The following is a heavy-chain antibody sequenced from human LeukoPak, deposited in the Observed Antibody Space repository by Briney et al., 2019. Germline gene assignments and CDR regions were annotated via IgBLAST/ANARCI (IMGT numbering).Heavy chain of an antibody. D-gene: IGHD5-12*01. Sequence: GGSLRLSCAASGFTFSSYAMSWVRQAPGNRLEWVSAISGSGGSTYYADSVKGRFTISRDNSKNSLYLQMNSLRAEDTAVYYCARDRASGYDYFFDYWGQGTLVTVSS. CDR1: GFTFSSYA. CDR3: ARDRASGYDYFFDY. V-gene: IGHV3-23*01. CDR2: ISGSGGST. J-gene: IGHJ4*02.